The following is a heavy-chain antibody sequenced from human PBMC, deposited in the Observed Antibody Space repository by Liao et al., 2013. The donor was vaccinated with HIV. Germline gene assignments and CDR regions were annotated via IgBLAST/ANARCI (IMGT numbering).Heavy chain of an antibody. J-gene: IGHJ4*02. CDR3: TREEVD. Sequence: QVQLQESGPGLVKPSETLSLTCTVSGDSISDYYWSWIRQPAGKGLEWLGRIYSGGSTNYNPSLKSRVTISVDTSKNQFSLKLTSVTAADTAVYYCTREEVDWGQGTLVTVSS. CDR1: GDSISDYY. D-gene: IGHD2-15*01. V-gene: IGHV4-4*07. CDR2: IYSGGST.